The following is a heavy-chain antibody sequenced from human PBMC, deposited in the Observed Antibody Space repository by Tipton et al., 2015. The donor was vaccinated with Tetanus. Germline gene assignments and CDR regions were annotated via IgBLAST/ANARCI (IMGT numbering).Heavy chain of an antibody. J-gene: IGHJ4*02. CDR3: AREADCSGGSCFSGDFDN. D-gene: IGHD2-15*01. CDR1: GFIFSSYV. V-gene: IGHV3-33*01. CDR2: SWYDGTDK. Sequence: SLRLSCAASGFIFSSYVIHWVRQAPGKGLEWVAVSWYDGTDKYYADSVKGRFTISRDNSKNPLYLQMNSLRAEDTAVYYCAREADCSGGSCFSGDFDNWGQGTQVTVSS.